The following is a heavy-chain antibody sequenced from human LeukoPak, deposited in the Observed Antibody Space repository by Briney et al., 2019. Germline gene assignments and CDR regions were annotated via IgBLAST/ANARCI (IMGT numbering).Heavy chain of an antibody. Sequence: GASVKVSCKASGYTFSNYGISWVRQAPGQGLEWMGGISVYSGNTNSAQKFQGRVTMTTDTSTSTAYMELRSLRSEDTAVYYCARALGYSSGWYWNFQHWGQGTLVTVSS. CDR2: ISVYSGNT. J-gene: IGHJ1*01. CDR1: GYTFSNYG. V-gene: IGHV1-18*01. CDR3: ARALGYSSGWYWNFQH. D-gene: IGHD6-19*01.